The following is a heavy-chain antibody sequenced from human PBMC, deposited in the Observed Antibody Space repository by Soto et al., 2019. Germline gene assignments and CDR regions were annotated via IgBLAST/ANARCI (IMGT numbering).Heavy chain of an antibody. CDR2: ISGSGGST. D-gene: IGHD1-26*01. Sequence: GGSLRLSCAASGFTFSSYAMSWVRQAPGKGLEWVSAISGSGGSTYYADSVKGRFTISRDNSKNTLYLQMNSLRAEDTAVYYCAKGEREVGAYYYGMDVWGQGTTVTVSS. CDR1: GFTFSSYA. J-gene: IGHJ6*02. V-gene: IGHV3-23*01. CDR3: AKGEREVGAYYYGMDV.